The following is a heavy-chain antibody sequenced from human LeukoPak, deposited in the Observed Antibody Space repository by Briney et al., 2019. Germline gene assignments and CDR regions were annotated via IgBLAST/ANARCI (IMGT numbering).Heavy chain of an antibody. CDR1: GLTVRSQH. V-gene: IGHV3-66*01. CDR3: SVATWVGGLDY. CDR2: IYTAGST. J-gene: IGHJ4*02. D-gene: IGHD6-19*01. Sequence: GGSLRLFCAAWGLTVRSQHMRGVREGRGGGVEWVSVIYTAGSTYYAASAEGRFTISRDNSNNTLSPQMPSLRAGDTAVYYCSVATWVGGLDYWGQGTLVTVSS.